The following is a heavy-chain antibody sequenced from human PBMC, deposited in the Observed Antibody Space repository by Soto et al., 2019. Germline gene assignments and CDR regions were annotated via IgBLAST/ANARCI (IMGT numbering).Heavy chain of an antibody. D-gene: IGHD3-22*01. CDR3: ARDRPTMIVVVITPAFDI. J-gene: IGHJ3*02. V-gene: IGHV3-30-3*01. CDR2: ISYDGSNK. Sequence: GGSLRLSCAASGFTFSSYAMHWVRQAPGKGLEWVAVISYDGSNKYYADSVKGRFTISRDNSKNTLYLQMNSLRAEDTAVYYCARDRPTMIVVVITPAFDIWGQGTMVTVS. CDR1: GFTFSSYA.